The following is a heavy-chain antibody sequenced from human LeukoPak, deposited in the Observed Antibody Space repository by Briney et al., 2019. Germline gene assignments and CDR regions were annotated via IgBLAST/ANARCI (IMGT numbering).Heavy chain of an antibody. CDR3: ARGFYYYDSSGYSYRSEYFQH. V-gene: IGHV4-59*12. J-gene: IGHJ1*01. D-gene: IGHD3-22*01. CDR1: GGSISSYY. Sequence: PSETLSLTCTVYGGSISSYYWSWVRQPPGRGLEWIGHIYYSGSTNYNPSLKSRVTISVDTSKNQFSLKLSSVTAADTAVYYCARGFYYYDSSGYSYRSEYFQHWGQGTLVTVSS. CDR2: IYYSGST.